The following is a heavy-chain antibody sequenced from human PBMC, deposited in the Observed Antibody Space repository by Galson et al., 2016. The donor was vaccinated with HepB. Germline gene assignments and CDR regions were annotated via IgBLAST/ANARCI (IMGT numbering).Heavy chain of an antibody. J-gene: IGHJ6*02. CDR2: IIPILGIV. V-gene: IGHV1-69*02. CDR3: ASPEYSSSFYYYYGMDI. D-gene: IGHD6-6*01. CDR1: GVIFTSYT. Sequence: SVKVSCKASGVIFTSYTINWVRQAPGQGLQWMGKIIPILGIVNYAQKFQGRVTITADKSTNTSYMELSSLRSEDPAVYYCASPEYSSSFYYYYGMDIWGQGTTVTVSS.